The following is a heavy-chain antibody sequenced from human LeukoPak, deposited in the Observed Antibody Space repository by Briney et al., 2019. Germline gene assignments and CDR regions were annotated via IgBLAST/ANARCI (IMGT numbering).Heavy chain of an antibody. D-gene: IGHD4-17*01. V-gene: IGHV3-23*01. Sequence: PGGSLRPSCAASGFTFSSYAMSWVRQAPGKGLEWVSAISGSGGSTYYADSVKGRFTISRDNSKNTLYLQMNSLRAEDTAVYYCAKQQYGDYASFDYWGQGTLVTVSS. J-gene: IGHJ4*02. CDR2: ISGSGGST. CDR1: GFTFSSYA. CDR3: AKQQYGDYASFDY.